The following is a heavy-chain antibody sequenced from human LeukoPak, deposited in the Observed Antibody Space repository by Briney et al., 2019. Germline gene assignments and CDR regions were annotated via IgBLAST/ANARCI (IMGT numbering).Heavy chain of an antibody. Sequence: GGSLRLSCAASGFPFSSYWMHWVRQAPGRGLVWVSDIKTYGISANYMDSVKGRLTISRDNAKNTLFLQMNSLRAEDTAVYYCARSRFCTSGGCYYDYWGQGILVTVSS. CDR2: IKTYGISA. J-gene: IGHJ4*02. D-gene: IGHD2-8*01. CDR3: ARSRFCTSGGCYYDY. CDR1: GFPFSSYW. V-gene: IGHV3-74*01.